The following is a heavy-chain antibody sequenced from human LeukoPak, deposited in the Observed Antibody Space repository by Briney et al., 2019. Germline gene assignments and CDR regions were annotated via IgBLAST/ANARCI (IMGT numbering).Heavy chain of an antibody. V-gene: IGHV3-33*01. Sequence: GGSLRLSCAASAFTFNTYGMHWVRQAPGKGLEWVAIIWYDGSLKYYSDSVKGRFAISRDNSKNTLYLQMNSLRAEDTAVYYCARGGGHGDPADYWGQGTLVTVSS. D-gene: IGHD3-10*01. CDR2: IWYDGSLK. CDR3: ARGGGHGDPADY. CDR1: AFTFNTYG. J-gene: IGHJ4*02.